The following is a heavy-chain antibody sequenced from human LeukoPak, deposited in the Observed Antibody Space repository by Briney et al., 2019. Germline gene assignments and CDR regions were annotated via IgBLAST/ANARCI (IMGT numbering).Heavy chain of an antibody. D-gene: IGHD3-22*01. CDR2: INHSGST. V-gene: IGHV4-34*01. Sequence: PSETLSLTCAVYGGSFSGYYWSWIRQPPGKGLEWIGEINHSGSTNYNPSLRSRVTISVDTSKNQFSLQLNSVTPEDTAVYYCARTVYYDSSEFDYWGQGTLVTVSS. J-gene: IGHJ4*02. CDR3: ARTVYYDSSEFDY. CDR1: GGSFSGYY.